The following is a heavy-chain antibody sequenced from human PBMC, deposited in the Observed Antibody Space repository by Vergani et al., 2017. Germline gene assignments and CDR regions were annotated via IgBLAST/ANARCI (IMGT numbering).Heavy chain of an antibody. CDR2: IYYSGST. V-gene: IGHV4-59*01. J-gene: IGHJ4*02. CDR1: GGSISSYY. CDR3: ARGGRIVGATHFDY. Sequence: QVQLQESGPGLVKPSETLSLTCTVSGGSISSYYWSWIRQPPGKGLEWFGYIYYSGSTNYNPSLKSRVTISVDTSKNQFSLKLSSVTAADTAVYYCARGGRIVGATHFDYWGQGTLVTVSS. D-gene: IGHD1-26*01.